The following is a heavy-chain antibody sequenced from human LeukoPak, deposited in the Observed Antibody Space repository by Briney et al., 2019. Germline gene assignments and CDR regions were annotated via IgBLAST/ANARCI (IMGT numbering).Heavy chain of an antibody. CDR3: ATYILPRLI. CDR2: IKTDGSYT. V-gene: IGHV3-74*01. J-gene: IGHJ4*02. D-gene: IGHD2-21*01. CDR1: GFTFSNYW. Sequence: GGSLRLSCAASGFTFSNYWMHWVRQAPAPGKGLVWISHIKTDGSYTNYADSVKGRFTISRDNAKNTLYLQMNSLRAVDTAVYYCATYILPRLIWGQGILVTVSS.